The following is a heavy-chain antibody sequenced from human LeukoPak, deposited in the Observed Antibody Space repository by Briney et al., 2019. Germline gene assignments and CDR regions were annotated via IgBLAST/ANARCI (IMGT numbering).Heavy chain of an antibody. CDR3: AREVYDFWSGLPPYYFDY. CDR1: GYSISSGYY. Sequence: SETLSLTCTVSGYSISSGYYWGWIRQPPGKGLEWIGSIYHSGSTYYNPSLKSRVTISVDTSKNKFSLKLSSVTAADTAVYYCAREVYDFWSGLPPYYFDYWGQGTLVTVSS. D-gene: IGHD3-3*01. J-gene: IGHJ4*02. CDR2: IYHSGST. V-gene: IGHV4-38-2*02.